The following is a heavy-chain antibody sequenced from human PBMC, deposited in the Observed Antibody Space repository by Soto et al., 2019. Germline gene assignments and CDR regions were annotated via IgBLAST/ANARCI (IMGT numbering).Heavy chain of an antibody. CDR2: ISNDDNSA. CDR3: VRDSARSFDY. J-gene: IGHJ4*01. CDR1: GFRFSAYW. D-gene: IGHD3-10*01. Sequence: EVHLVESGGGLVRPGGSLRLSCAASGFRFSAYWIHWVRQVPGKGLAWVSHISNDDNSATYADSVKGRFTISRDDAKNTVYLQMNSLRADDTAVYHCVRDSARSFDYWGRGTLVTVSS. V-gene: IGHV3-74*01.